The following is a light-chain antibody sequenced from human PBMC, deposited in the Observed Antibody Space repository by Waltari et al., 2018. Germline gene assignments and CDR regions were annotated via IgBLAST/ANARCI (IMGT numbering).Light chain of an antibody. Sequence: DIQMTQSPSSLSASVGDRVTITCRARQGINNYLSWYQQKPGKAPKRLCYYASSLESGGPSRFSGNGSATDYALTISSLQPEDIGTYYCQHYVKFPWSFGQATMVEIK. CDR3: QHYVKFPWS. CDR2: YAS. V-gene: IGKV1-33*01. CDR1: QGINNY. J-gene: IGKJ1*01.